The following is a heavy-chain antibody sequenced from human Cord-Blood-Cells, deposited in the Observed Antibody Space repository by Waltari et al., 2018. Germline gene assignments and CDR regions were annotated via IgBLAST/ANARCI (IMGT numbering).Heavy chain of an antibody. CDR1: GYTFTSYA. CDR2: INAGNGNT. D-gene: IGHD3-10*01. V-gene: IGHV1-3*01. CDR3: ARASGSSGFDY. Sequence: QVQLVQSGAEVKKPGASVKVSCKASGYTFTSYAMHWVRQAPGHRLEWMGWINAGNGNTKYSQKFQGRVTITRGTSASTAYMELSSLRSEDTAVYYCARASGSSGFDYWGQGTLVTVSS. J-gene: IGHJ4*02.